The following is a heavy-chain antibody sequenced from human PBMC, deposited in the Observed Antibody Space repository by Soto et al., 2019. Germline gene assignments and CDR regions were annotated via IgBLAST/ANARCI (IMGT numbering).Heavy chain of an antibody. V-gene: IGHV1-2*04. CDR3: ARAKLQQLVSGVYYFDY. CDR2: INPNSGGT. Sequence: ASVKVSCKASGYTFTGYYMHWVRQAPGQGLEWMGWINPNSGGTNYAQKFQGWVTMTRDTSISTAYMELSRLRSDDTAVYYCARAKLQQLVSGVYYFDYWGQGTLVTVSS. D-gene: IGHD6-6*01. CDR1: GYTFTGYY. J-gene: IGHJ4*02.